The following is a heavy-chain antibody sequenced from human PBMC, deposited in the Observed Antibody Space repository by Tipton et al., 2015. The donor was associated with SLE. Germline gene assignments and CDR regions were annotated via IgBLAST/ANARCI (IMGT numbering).Heavy chain of an antibody. CDR2: INVYNGNT. J-gene: IGHJ4*02. CDR1: GYSFTMYG. Sequence: QSGPEVKKPGASVKVSCKASGYSFTMYGISWLRQAPGQGLEWMGWINVYNGNTNYARKLQGRFTLTTDTSTSTAYMELRSLRSDDSAVYYCARGHTTTWYERGFAYWGQGTLGSVSS. CDR3: ARGHTTTWYERGFAY. D-gene: IGHD6-13*01. V-gene: IGHV1-18*01.